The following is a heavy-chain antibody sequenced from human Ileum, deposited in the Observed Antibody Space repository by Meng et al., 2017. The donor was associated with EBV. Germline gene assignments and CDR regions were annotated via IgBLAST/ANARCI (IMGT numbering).Heavy chain of an antibody. Sequence: QVRRQGPGPGLVNPSGTLALTCAVSGGSISVINWWSWVRQSPEKGLEWIGEMSDSGITHYNPSLKSRVTISADKSNNQFSLKLTSVTSADTAVYFCAKNGEKYFEYWGQGTLVTVSS. J-gene: IGHJ4*02. CDR2: MSDSGIT. V-gene: IGHV4-4*02. CDR1: GGSISVINW. CDR3: AKNGEKYFEY.